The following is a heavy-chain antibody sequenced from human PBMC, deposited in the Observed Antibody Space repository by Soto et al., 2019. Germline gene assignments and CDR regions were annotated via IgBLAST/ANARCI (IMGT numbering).Heavy chain of an antibody. CDR1: GFTFSSYA. D-gene: IGHD6-13*01. V-gene: IGHV3-23*01. CDR2: ISGSGGST. Sequence: EVQLLESGGGLVQPGGSLRLSFAASGFTFSSYAMSWVRQAPGKGLEWVSAISGSGGSTYYADSEKGRFTISRDNSKNTLYLQKNSRGAEDPAEYYCAKSDSSSWYNPWFAPWGQGPWSPSPQ. CDR3: AKSDSSSWYNPWFAP. J-gene: IGHJ5*02.